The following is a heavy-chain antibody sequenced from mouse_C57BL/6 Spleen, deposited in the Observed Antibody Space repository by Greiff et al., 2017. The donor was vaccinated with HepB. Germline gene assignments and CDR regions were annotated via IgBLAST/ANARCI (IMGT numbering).Heavy chain of an antibody. Sequence: VKLQQSGPGLVAPSQSLSITCTVSGFSLTSYGVHWVRQPPGKGLEWLVVIWSDGSTTYNSALKSRLSISKDNSKSQVFLKMNSLQTDDTAMYYCARHEDYYDSAGAYWGQGTLVTVSA. D-gene: IGHD1-1*01. CDR2: IWSDGST. CDR3: ARHEDYYDSAGAY. J-gene: IGHJ3*01. V-gene: IGHV2-6-1*01. CDR1: GFSLTSYG.